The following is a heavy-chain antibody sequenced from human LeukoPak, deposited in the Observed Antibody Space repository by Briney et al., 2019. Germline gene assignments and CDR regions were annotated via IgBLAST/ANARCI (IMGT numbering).Heavy chain of an antibody. CDR2: INHSGST. J-gene: IGHJ5*02. D-gene: IGHD5-18*01. CDR3: ARGIQLWLPLKKLPILRFDP. V-gene: IGHV4-34*01. Sequence: SETLSLTCAVYGGSFNGYYWSWIRQPPGKGLEWIGEINHSGSTNYNPSLKSRVTISVDMSKNQFSLKLSSVTAADTAVYYCARGIQLWLPLKKLPILRFDPWGQGTLVTVSS. CDR1: GGSFNGYY.